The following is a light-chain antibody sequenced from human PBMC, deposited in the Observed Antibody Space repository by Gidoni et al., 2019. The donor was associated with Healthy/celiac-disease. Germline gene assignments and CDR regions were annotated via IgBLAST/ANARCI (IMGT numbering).Light chain of an antibody. V-gene: IGLV2-8*01. J-gene: IGLJ3*02. CDR1: SSDVGAYKY. Sequence: QSALNQPPSASGSPGQSVTISCTGTSSDVGAYKYVSWYQQHPGKVPKLMIYEVSKRPSGVPDRFSGSKSGITASLTVSGLQAEDEADYYCSSYAGSNNWVFGGGTKVTVL. CDR2: EVS. CDR3: SSYAGSNNWV.